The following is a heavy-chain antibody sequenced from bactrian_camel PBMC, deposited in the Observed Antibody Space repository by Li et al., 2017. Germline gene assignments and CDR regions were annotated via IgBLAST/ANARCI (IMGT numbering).Heavy chain of an antibody. J-gene: IGHJ6*01. CDR3: AADYFWASRCRLRTDFGY. CDR1: ADTRSNC. Sequence: VQLVESGGGSVQAGGSLTLSCAFSADTRSNCMGWFRQSPGKDQEGVAAIWSPYARTYYADSVKGRFTISQDSAKKTLFLQMNSLKPEDTAMYYCAADYFWASRCRLRTDFGYRGRGTQVTVS. D-gene: IGHD1*01. CDR2: IWSPYART. V-gene: IGHV3S31*01.